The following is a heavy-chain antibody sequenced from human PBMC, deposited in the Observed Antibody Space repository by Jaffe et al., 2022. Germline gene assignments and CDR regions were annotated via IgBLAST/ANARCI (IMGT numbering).Heavy chain of an antibody. J-gene: IGHJ6*03. V-gene: IGHV4-61*01. Sequence: QVQLQESGPGLVKPSETLSLTCTVSGGSVSSGSYYWNWIRQPPGKGLEWIAYIYYRGSTNYNPSLKSRVSISVDTSNNQFSLRLSSVTAADTAVYYCVRGPISMVQGIIITTGDYYFYYMDVWGKGTTVTVSS. CDR1: GGSVSSGSYY. CDR3: VRGPISMVQGIIITTGDYYFYYMDV. D-gene: IGHD3-10*01. CDR2: IYYRGST.